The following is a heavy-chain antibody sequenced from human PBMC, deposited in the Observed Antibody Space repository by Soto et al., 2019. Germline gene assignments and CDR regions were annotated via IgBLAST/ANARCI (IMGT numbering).Heavy chain of an antibody. J-gene: IGHJ6*02. CDR2: ISYSGST. CDR1: GDSIGSYT. V-gene: IGHV4-59*01. CDR3: TRGQFIAVATNALISPHFSMDV. D-gene: IGHD6-19*01. Sequence: PSETLSLTCTVSGDSIGSYTWSCIRHAPGKGLEWIGYISYSGSTNYNPSLKSRVTMSVDTSKNQFSLRLSSVTAADTAVYYCTRGQFIAVATNALISPHFSMDVWCQGTRVAVCS.